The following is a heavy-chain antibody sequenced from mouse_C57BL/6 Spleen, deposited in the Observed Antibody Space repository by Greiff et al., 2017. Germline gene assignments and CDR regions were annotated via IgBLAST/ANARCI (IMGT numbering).Heavy chain of an antibody. D-gene: IGHD2-14*01. CDR2: INPSSGYT. CDR3: ARGVYDGALYY. V-gene: IGHV1-7*01. CDR1: GYTFTSYW. J-gene: IGHJ4*01. Sequence: QVQLQQSGAELAKPGASVKLSCKASGYTFTSYWMHWVKQRPGQGLEWIGYINPSSGYTKYNQKFKGKATLTADKASSTAYMQLSSRTYEDAAVYYCARGVYDGALYYWGQVTSVTVSS.